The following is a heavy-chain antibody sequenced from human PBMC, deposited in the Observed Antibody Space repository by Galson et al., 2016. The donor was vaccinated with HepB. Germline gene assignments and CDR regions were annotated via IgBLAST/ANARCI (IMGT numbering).Heavy chain of an antibody. J-gene: IGHJ4*02. Sequence: TLSLTCTVSGGSIRSGGYYWSWIRQHPGKGLEWIEYIYYSGSTYYNPSLKSRVTISVDTSEHQFSLKLSSVTAADTAVYYCARGIFSDFWGGSDCFDYWGQGTLVTVSS. V-gene: IGHV4-31*03. CDR1: GGSIRSGGYY. CDR3: ARGIFSDFWGGSDCFDY. D-gene: IGHD3-3*01. CDR2: IYYSGST.